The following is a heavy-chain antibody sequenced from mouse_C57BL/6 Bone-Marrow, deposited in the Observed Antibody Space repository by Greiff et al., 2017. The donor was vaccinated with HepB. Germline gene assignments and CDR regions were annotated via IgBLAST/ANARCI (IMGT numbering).Heavy chain of an antibody. J-gene: IGHJ3*01. CDR1: GFNIKDDY. CDR2: IDPENGDT. CDR3: TTVAWFAY. V-gene: IGHV14-4*01. Sequence: LQESGAELVRPGASVKLSCTASGFNIKDDYMHWVKQRPEQGLEWIGWIDPENGDTEYASKVQGKATITADTSSNTAYLQLSSLTSEDTAVYYCTTVAWFAYWGQGTLVTVSA.